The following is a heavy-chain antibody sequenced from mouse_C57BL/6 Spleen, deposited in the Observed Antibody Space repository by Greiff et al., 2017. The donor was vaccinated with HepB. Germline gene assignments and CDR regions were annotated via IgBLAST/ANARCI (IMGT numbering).Heavy chain of an antibody. V-gene: IGHV1-83*01. Sequence: VQLQQSGPELVKPGASVKMSCKASGYTFTDYYMHWVKQKPGKGLEWIGEIYPGSGNTYYNEKYKGKATLTADTSSSTAYMQLSSLTSEDSAVYFCARKIGWGQGTTLTVSS. CDR1: YTFTDYYM. D-gene: IGHD2-14*01. CDR2: YPGSGNTY. J-gene: IGHJ2*01. CDR3: RKIG.